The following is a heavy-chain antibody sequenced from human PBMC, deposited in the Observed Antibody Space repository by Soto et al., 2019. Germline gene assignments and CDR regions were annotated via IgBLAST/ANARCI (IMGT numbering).Heavy chain of an antibody. Sequence: GASVKVSCKASGYTFTSYDINWVRQATGQGLEWVGWMNPNSGNTGYAQKFQGRVTMTRNTSISTAYMELSSLRSEDTAVYYCARKSYSYGYLLGYYYYGMDVWGQGTTVTVSS. V-gene: IGHV1-8*01. D-gene: IGHD5-18*01. CDR2: MNPNSGNT. CDR3: ARKSYSYGYLLGYYYYGMDV. CDR1: GYTFTSYD. J-gene: IGHJ6*02.